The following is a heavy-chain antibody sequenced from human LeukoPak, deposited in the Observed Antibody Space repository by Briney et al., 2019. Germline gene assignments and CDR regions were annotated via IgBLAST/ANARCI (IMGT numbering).Heavy chain of an antibody. CDR2: ISGSGGST. J-gene: IGHJ4*02. CDR3: AKDPLGGYRSYYFDY. D-gene: IGHD3-16*02. V-gene: IGHV3-23*01. CDR1: GFTFSSYA. Sequence: GGSLRLSCAASGFTFSSYAMSWVRQAPGKGLEWVSAISGSGGSTYYADSVKGRFTISRDNSRNTLYLQMNSLRAEDTAVYYCAKDPLGGYRSYYFDYWGQGTLVTVSS.